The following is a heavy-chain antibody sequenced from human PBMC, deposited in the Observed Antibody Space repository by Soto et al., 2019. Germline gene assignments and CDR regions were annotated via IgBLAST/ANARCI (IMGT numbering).Heavy chain of an antibody. CDR2: IDWDDDK. V-gene: IGHV2-70*01. J-gene: IGHJ4*02. CDR3: ARAGCGLQPPCFNY. Sequence: SGPTLVNPTQTLTLTCTFSGFSLSTSGMCVSWIRQPPGKALEWLALIDWDDDKYYSTSLKTRLTISKDTSKNQVVLTMTNMDPVDTATYYCARAGCGLQPPCFNYWGQGTLVIVSS. D-gene: IGHD2-21*01. CDR1: GFSLSTSGMC.